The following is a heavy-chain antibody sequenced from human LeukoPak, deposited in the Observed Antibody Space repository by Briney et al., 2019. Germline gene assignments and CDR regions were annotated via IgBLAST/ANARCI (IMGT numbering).Heavy chain of an antibody. CDR2: IPPIHETT. Sequence: SVKVSCKASGGTFDTFTITWLRQAPGQGLEWLGRIPPIHETTQYAQRFEGRVTITADKLTTTAYLELGGLTSEDTAVYYCARGILCAGDICYPPNSAAYYYMDVWGQGTRVTVS. CDR3: ARGILCAGDICYPPNSAAYYYMDV. J-gene: IGHJ6*02. V-gene: IGHV1-69*08. CDR1: GGTFDTFT. D-gene: IGHD3-10*01.